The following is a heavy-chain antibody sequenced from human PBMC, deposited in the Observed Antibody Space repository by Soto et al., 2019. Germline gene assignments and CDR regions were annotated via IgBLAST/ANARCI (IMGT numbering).Heavy chain of an antibody. Sequence: EVHLVESGGGLVEPGRSLRLSCAVSGLIFRDAWMNWVRQAPGQGLEWVGRIKSKGVGGPIDYAAPVKGRFTISRDDSRNLFYLQMDSLKTEDTAVYYCTWIAQSLDPYGSNMWGQGTLVTVSS. J-gene: IGHJ4*02. CDR2: IKSKGVGGPI. CDR1: GLIFRDAW. V-gene: IGHV3-15*01. D-gene: IGHD3-10*01. CDR3: TWIAQSLDPYGSNM.